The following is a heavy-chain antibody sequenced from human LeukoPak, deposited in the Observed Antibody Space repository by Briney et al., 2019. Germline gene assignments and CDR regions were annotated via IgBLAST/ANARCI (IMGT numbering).Heavy chain of an antibody. V-gene: IGHV3-15*01. CDR2: IKSKTDDGTT. CDR1: GFTFSNAW. D-gene: IGHD6-19*01. J-gene: IGHJ4*02. Sequence: SGGSVSLLCAVSGFTFSNAWMSWVRPAPGKGPEWVGRIKSKTDDGTTHYAAPVKGRFTISRDDSKNTLYLQMNSLKTEDTAVYYCTTGPWLVPGYWGQGTLVTVSS. CDR3: TTGPWLVPGY.